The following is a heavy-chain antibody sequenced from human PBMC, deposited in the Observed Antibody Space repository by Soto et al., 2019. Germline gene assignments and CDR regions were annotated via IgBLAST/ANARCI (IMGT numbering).Heavy chain of an antibody. V-gene: IGHV1-24*01. CDR1: GYTLTELS. J-gene: IGHJ6*02. CDR3: ATDPGYCSSTSCSYGMDV. D-gene: IGHD2-2*01. CDR2: FDPEDGET. Sequence: ASVKVSCKVSGYTLTELSMHWVRQAPGKGLEWMGGFDPEDGETIYAQKFQGRVIMTEDTSTDTAYMELSSLRSEDTAVYYCATDPGYCSSTSCSYGMDVWGQGTTVTVSS.